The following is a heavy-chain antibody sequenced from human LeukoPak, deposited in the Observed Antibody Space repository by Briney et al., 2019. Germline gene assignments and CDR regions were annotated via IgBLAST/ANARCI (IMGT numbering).Heavy chain of an antibody. CDR3: ARDSIAAAGTRYFQH. CDR1: GGSISTTSYY. J-gene: IGHJ1*01. CDR2: IYHSGST. Sequence: PSETLSLTCTVSGGSISTTSYYWSWIRQPPGKGLEWIGYIYHSGSTYYNPSLKSRVTISVDRSKNQFSLKLSSVTAADTAVYYCARDSIAAAGTRYFQHWGQGTLVTVSS. V-gene: IGHV4-30-2*01. D-gene: IGHD6-13*01.